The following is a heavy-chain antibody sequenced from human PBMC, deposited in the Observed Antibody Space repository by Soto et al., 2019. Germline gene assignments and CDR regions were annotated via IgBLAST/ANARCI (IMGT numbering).Heavy chain of an antibody. V-gene: IGHV4-61*01. CDR2: IYYSGSP. D-gene: IGHD2-15*01. CDR1: VGAVRSGSYY. Sequence: QVQLQESGPGLVRPSETLSLTCGVSVGAVRSGSYYWSWIRQPPGRGLECIGYIYYSGSPSYNPSLMSLVTISVATSKDQCSLKLSSVAAADTAVYYCARERTVDPTFVDHWGQGTLVTGSS. CDR3: ARERTVDPTFVDH. J-gene: IGHJ4*02.